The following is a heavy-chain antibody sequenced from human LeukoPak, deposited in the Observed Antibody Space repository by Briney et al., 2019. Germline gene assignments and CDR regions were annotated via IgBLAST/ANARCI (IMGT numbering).Heavy chain of an antibody. CDR1: GGSISSYY. CDR3: ARSKVRGVDYYYYGMDV. J-gene: IGHJ6*02. Sequence: SETLSLTCTVSGGSISSYYWSWIRQPPGRGLEWIGHIYYNGSTRYNPSLNSRVTISADTSRNQLSLKLTSVTAADTAVYYCARSKVRGVDYYYYGMDVWGQGTTVTVSS. D-gene: IGHD3-10*01. CDR2: IYYNGST. V-gene: IGHV4-59*01.